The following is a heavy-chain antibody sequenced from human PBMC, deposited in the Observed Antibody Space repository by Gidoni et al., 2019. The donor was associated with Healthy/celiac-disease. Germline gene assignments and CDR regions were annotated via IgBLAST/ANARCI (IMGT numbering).Heavy chain of an antibody. D-gene: IGHD5-18*01. CDR3: ARDLSYGYAWYYYYGMDV. CDR2: INSDGSST. CDR1: GFTFSSYW. Sequence: EVQLVESGGGLVQPGGSLRLSCAASGFTFSSYWMHWVRQAPGKGLVWVSRINSDGSSTSDADSVKGRFTISRDNAENTLYLQMNSLRAEDTAVYYCARDLSYGYAWYYYYGMDVWGQGTTVTVSS. V-gene: IGHV3-74*01. J-gene: IGHJ6*02.